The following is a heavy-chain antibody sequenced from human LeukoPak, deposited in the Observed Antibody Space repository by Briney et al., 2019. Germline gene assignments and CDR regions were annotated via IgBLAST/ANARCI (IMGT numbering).Heavy chain of an antibody. CDR2: ISYDGSNK. V-gene: IGHV3-30*18. CDR1: GFTFSSYG. J-gene: IGHJ4*02. D-gene: IGHD6-19*01. Sequence: GGSLRLSCAASGFTFSSYGMHWVRQAPGKGLEWVAVISYDGSNKYYADSVKGRFTISRDNSKNTLYLQMNSLRAEDTAVYYCAKDKVEWLVPEYYFDYWGQGTLVTVSS. CDR3: AKDKVEWLVPEYYFDY.